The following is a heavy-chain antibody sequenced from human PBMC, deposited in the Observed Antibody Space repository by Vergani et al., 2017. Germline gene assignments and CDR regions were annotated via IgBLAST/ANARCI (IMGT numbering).Heavy chain of an antibody. V-gene: IGHV4-59*01. CDR1: GGSISSYY. CDR2: ISYSGST. J-gene: IGHJ3*02. D-gene: IGHD5-18*01. CDR3: ARVTGSSVYSGGETDAFDI. Sequence: QVQLQESGPGLVKPSETLSLTCTVSGGSISSYYWSWIRQPPGKGLGWIGYISYSGSTNYNPSLKSRVTISVDTSKNKFSLKLSSVTAADTAVYYCARVTGSSVYSGGETDAFDIWGQGTMVTVSS.